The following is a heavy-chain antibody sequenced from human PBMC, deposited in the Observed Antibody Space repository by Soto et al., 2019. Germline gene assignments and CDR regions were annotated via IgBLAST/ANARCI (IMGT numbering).Heavy chain of an antibody. J-gene: IGHJ5*02. V-gene: IGHV4-4*07. CDR3: ARVQYSSGSYRWFDP. D-gene: IGHD6-19*01. CDR1: GGSISGYY. CDR2: VYSSGGT. Sequence: PSETLSLTCSVSGGSISGYYWSWIRQPAVKGLEYIGRVYSSGGTNYSPSLNSRVTMSVDTSQNQFSLKLSTVTAADTAVYYCARVQYSSGSYRWFDPWGQGTLVTVSS.